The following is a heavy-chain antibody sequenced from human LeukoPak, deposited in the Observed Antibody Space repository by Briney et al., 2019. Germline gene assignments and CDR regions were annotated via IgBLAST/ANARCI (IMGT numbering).Heavy chain of an antibody. CDR1: GFAFSNYA. V-gene: IGHV3-23*01. J-gene: IGHJ4*02. CDR3: AKDVCTSPRCLLYFDS. CDR2: ISGFNT. Sequence: QPGGSLRLSCTTSGFAFSNYAMNWVRQAPGRGPEGVSGISGFNTYYADSVKGRFTIFRDNSKNVLYLQMDRLRAEDTAVYSCAKDVCTSPRCLLYFDSWGQGTLVTVSS. D-gene: IGHD2-8*01.